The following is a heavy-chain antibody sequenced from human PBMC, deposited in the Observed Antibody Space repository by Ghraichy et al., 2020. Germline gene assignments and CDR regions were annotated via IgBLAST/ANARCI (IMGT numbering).Heavy chain of an antibody. D-gene: IGHD2-21*01. CDR3: VTGESSTSCGYFDY. J-gene: IGHJ4*02. Sequence: GGSLRLSCAISTFTFGSHWMHWVRQAPGKGLVWVSRINPDGSSTTYADSVKGRFTISRDNAKNTLHLQMNSLRAEDTAVYYCVTGESSTSCGYFDYWGQGTLVTVSS. CDR2: INPDGSST. CDR1: TFTFGSHW. V-gene: IGHV3-74*01.